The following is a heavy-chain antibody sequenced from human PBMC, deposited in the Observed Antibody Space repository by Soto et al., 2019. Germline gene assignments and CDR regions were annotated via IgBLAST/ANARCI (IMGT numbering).Heavy chain of an antibody. CDR3: ARRWGGTFDY. Sequence: QVQLQESGPGLVKPSETLSLTCTVSGGSISSYYWSWIRQPPGKGLEWIGYIYYSGSTNYNPSLXRXVXIXXDTSKNQFSLKLSSVTAADTAVYYCARRWGGTFDYWGQGTLVTVSS. CDR1: GGSISSYY. J-gene: IGHJ4*02. V-gene: IGHV4-59*01. D-gene: IGHD2-21*01. CDR2: IYYSGST.